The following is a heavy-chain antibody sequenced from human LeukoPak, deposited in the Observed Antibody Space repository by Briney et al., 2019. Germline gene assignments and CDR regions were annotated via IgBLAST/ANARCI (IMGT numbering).Heavy chain of an antibody. CDR2: IYHSGST. V-gene: IGHV4-30-2*01. D-gene: IGHD2-2*02. J-gene: IGHJ2*01. Sequence: PSQTLSLTCTVSGGSISSGGYYWSWIRQPPGKGLEWIGYIYHSGSTYYNPSLKSRVTISVDRSKNQFSLKLSSVTAADTAVYYCARQRERSGYCSSTSCYMDWYFDLWGRGTLVTVSS. CDR3: ARQRERSGYCSSTSCYMDWYFDL. CDR1: GGSISSGGYY.